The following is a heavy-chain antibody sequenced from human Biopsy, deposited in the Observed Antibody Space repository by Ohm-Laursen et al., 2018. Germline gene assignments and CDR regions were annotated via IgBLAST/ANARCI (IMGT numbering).Heavy chain of an antibody. CDR2: ISNSGST. CDR1: GDSISSYY. V-gene: IGHV4-59*12. CDR3: AKARTLDTAIDFDY. Sequence: GTLSLTCAVSGDSISSYYWSWIRQPPGKGLEWIGFISNSGSTTYNPSLKSRVTMSIDASMNQFSLKLTSVTAADTAVYYCAKARTLDTAIDFDYWGQGTLVTVSS. D-gene: IGHD5-18*01. J-gene: IGHJ4*02.